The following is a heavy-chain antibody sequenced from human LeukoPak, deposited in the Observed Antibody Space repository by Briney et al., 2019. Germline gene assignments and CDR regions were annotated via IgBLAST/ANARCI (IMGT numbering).Heavy chain of an antibody. Sequence: GGSLRLSCAASGFSFSSYGMHWVRQAPGKGLEYVSAISSNGGSTYYANSVKGRFTISRDNSKNTLYLQMGSLRAEDMAVYYCARDGIAGAPTYYFDYWGQGTLVTVSS. CDR3: ARDGIAGAPTYYFDY. CDR2: ISSNGGST. D-gene: IGHD6-19*01. J-gene: IGHJ4*02. CDR1: GFSFSSYG. V-gene: IGHV3-64*01.